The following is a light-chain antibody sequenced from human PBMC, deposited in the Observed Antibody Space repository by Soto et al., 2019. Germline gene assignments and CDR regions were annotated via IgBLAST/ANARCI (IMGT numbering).Light chain of an antibody. V-gene: IGKV3-15*01. Sequence: VLTQSPVSLSVYTGERAPLSCRASQSIDINLVWYQQKPGQAPRLLIFRASTRATGIPARFSGSGSGTEFSLTISSLQSEDFAVYYCQPYRNLPTFGQGTRLEIK. CDR3: QPYRNLPT. CDR2: RAS. CDR1: QSIDIN. J-gene: IGKJ5*01.